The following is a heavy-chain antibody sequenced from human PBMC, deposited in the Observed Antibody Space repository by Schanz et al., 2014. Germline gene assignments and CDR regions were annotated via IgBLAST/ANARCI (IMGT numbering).Heavy chain of an antibody. CDR3: ARFLARYQYYGVDV. D-gene: IGHD3-3*01. J-gene: IGHJ6*02. CDR2: ISGSGGST. V-gene: IGHV3-23*04. Sequence: VQLVESGGGVVQPGGSLRLSCVASGVTFSSYAMSWVRQASGKGLEWVSAISGSGGSTYDADSVKGRFSISRDNGETSVYLQINSLRVEDTAVYYCARFLARYQYYGVDVWGQGTTVIVSS. CDR1: GVTFSSYA.